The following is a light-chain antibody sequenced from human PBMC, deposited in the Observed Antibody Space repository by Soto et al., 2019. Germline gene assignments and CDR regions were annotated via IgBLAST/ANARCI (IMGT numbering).Light chain of an antibody. CDR1: SSDVGGYNY. J-gene: IGLJ1*01. V-gene: IGLV2-8*01. CDR2: EVS. Sequence: SALTQPPSASGSPGQSVTISCTGTSSDVGGYNYVSWYQQHPGKAPKLMIYEVSKRPSGVPDRFSGSKSGNTASLTVSGLQAEDEADYYCSSYAGSNNSLYVFGTGTKVTVL. CDR3: SSYAGSNNSLYV.